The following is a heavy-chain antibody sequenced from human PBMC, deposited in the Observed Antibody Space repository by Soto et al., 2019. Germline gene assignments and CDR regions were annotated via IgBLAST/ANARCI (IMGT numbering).Heavy chain of an antibody. CDR3: VRGRWIGEKCYLRYDGFDI. V-gene: IGHV3-21*06. CDR2: INGVSSQI. Sequence: EVQLVESGGGLVKPGGSLRLSCAASGFTFSDHHMPWVRQAPGKGLEWVSSINGVSSQIYHVDSVKGRFTISRDNAENSLFLQLTSLRAEDTALYYCVRGRWIGEKCYLRYDGFDIWDQGTMVTVSS. J-gene: IGHJ3*02. CDR1: GFTFSDHH. D-gene: IGHD2-15*01.